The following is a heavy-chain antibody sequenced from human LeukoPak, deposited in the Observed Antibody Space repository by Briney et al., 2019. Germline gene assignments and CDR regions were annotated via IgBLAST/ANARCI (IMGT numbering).Heavy chain of an antibody. CDR1: GFTFSIYA. CDR3: AKSRVNYGDFLAPFDY. CDR2: ISGSGGST. Sequence: GGSLRLSCVASGFTFSIYAMSWVRQAPGRGLEWVSAISGSGGSTYYADSVKGRFTISRDNSKNTLYLQMNSLRAEDTAVYYCAKSRVNYGDFLAPFDYWGQGTLVTVSS. J-gene: IGHJ4*02. D-gene: IGHD4-17*01. V-gene: IGHV3-23*01.